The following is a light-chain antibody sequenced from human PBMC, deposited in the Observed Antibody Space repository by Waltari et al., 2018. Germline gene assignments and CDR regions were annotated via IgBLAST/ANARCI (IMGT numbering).Light chain of an antibody. V-gene: IGLV2-8*01. CDR2: EVS. CDR3: SSYAGSNNGV. CDR1: SRDAGGYNY. J-gene: IGLJ3*02. Sequence: QSALTQPPSASGSPGQSVTLSCTGTSRDAGGYNYVSWYQQHPGKAPKLMIYEVSKRPSGVPERFSGSKSGNTASLTVSGLQAEDEADYYCSSYAGSNNGVFGGGTKLTVL.